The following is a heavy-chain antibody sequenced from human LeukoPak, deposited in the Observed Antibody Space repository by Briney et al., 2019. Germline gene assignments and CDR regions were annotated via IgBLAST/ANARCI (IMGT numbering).Heavy chain of an antibody. J-gene: IGHJ5*02. CDR2: IYYRGSA. D-gene: IGHD6-13*01. V-gene: IGHV4-59*01. CDR3: ARGGSSPLAAGKQNWLDP. CDR1: GGSISTYY. Sequence: SETLSLTCTVSGGSISTYYWSWIRQPPGKGLEWIGYIYYRGSANYNPSLKSRVTISVDTSNNHFSLKLSSVTAADTAVYYCARGGSSPLAAGKQNWLDPWGQGTLVTVSS.